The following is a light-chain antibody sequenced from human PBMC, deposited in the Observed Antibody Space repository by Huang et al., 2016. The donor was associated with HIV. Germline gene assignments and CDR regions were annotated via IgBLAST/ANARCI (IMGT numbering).Light chain of an antibody. CDR3: MQALPTLT. V-gene: IGKV2-28*01. J-gene: IGKJ4*01. CDR2: LGS. Sequence: DIVMTQSPLSLPVIPGEPASISCRSSQSLLHSNGYNYLDWYLQKPGQSPQLLIYLGSQRAPGVPDRFSGSGSGTDFTLKISRVEAEDVGVYYCMQALPTLTFGGGTTVEIK. CDR1: QSLLHSNGYNY.